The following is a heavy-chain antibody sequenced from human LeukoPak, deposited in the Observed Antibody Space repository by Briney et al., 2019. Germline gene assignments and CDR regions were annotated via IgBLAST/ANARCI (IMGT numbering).Heavy chain of an antibody. V-gene: IGHV3-23*01. CDR1: GFTFSNYA. D-gene: IGHD5-24*01. CDR3: AKQFVDI. Sequence: GGSLRLSCAASGFTFSNYAMNWVRQAPGKGLEWVSSISGSGDDPSYADSVKGRFTISRDNSRNTLYLQMYSLRAEDTAVYYCAKQFVDIWGQGTLVTVSS. CDR2: ISGSGDDP. J-gene: IGHJ5*02.